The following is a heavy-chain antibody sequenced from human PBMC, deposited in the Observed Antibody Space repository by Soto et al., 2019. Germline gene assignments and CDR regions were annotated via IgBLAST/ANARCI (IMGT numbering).Heavy chain of an antibody. V-gene: IGHV3-11*01. CDR1: GFTFSDYY. CDR2: ISSSGSTI. J-gene: IGHJ3*02. D-gene: IGHD4-17*01. Sequence: GGSLRLSCAASGFTFSDYYMSWIRQAPGKGLERVSYISSSGSTIYYADSVKGRFTISRDNAKNSLYLQMNSLRAEDTAVYYCSRRGIGYGDSEEDDAFDIWGQGTMVTVSS. CDR3: SRRGIGYGDSEEDDAFDI.